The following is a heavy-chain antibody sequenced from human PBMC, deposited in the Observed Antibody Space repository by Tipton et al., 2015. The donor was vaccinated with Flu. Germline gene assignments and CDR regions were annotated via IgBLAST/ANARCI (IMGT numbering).Heavy chain of an antibody. D-gene: IGHD3-10*01. CDR3: ARHLLPYGEGGMDV. J-gene: IGHJ6*02. CDR2: FSPYTGGT. CDR1: GYSFTNYA. Sequence: QMQLVQSGGEVKKPGASVQVSCKASGYSFTNYAISWVRQAPGQGLEWMGWFSPYTGGTNYAQNFQGRVTMTTEISTTTVYMDLRNLRSHDTAVYYCARHLLPYGEGGMDVWGQGTTVIVSS. V-gene: IGHV1-18*01.